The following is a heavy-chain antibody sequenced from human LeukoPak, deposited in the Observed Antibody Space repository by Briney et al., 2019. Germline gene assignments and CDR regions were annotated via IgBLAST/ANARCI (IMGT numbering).Heavy chain of an antibody. CDR1: GFTFSSYA. V-gene: IGHV3-30*04. J-gene: IGHJ4*02. CDR3: ARDNGGSYSHFDY. Sequence: PGGSLRLSCAASGFTFSSYAMHWVRQAPGKGLEWVAVISYDGSNKYYAGSVKGRFTISRDNSKNTLYLQMNSLRAEDTAVYYCARDNGGSYSHFDYWGQGTLVTVSS. CDR2: ISYDGSNK. D-gene: IGHD1-26*01.